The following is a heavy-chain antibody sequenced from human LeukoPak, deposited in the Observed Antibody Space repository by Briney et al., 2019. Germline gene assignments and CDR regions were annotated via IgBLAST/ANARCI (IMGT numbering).Heavy chain of an antibody. D-gene: IGHD3-10*01. CDR3: ASWRGSWFGEPLPDY. CDR1: GYTFTSYG. Sequence: ASVKVSCKASGYTFTSYGISWVRQAPGQGLEWMGWISAYNGSTNYAQKLQGRVTMTTDTSTSTAYMELRSLRSDDTAVYYCASWRGSWFGEPLPDYWGQGTLVTVSS. CDR2: ISAYNGST. J-gene: IGHJ4*02. V-gene: IGHV1-18*01.